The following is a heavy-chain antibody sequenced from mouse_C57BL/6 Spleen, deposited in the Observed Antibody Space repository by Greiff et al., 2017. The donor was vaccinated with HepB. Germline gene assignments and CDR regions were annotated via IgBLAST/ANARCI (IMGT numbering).Heavy chain of an antibody. CDR3: ARHYGSSYGYFDV. D-gene: IGHD1-1*01. CDR1: GYTFTSYW. Sequence: QVQLQQPGAELVMPGASVKLSCKASGYTFTSYWMHWVKQRPGQGLEWIGEIDPSDSYTNYNQKFKGKSTLTVDKSSSTAYMQLSSLTSEDSAFYYCARHYGSSYGYFDVWGTGTTVTVSS. CDR2: IDPSDSYT. J-gene: IGHJ1*03. V-gene: IGHV1-69*01.